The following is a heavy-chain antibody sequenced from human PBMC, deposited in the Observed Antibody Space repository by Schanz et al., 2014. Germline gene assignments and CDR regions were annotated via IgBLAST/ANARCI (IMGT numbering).Heavy chain of an antibody. Sequence: EVQLLESGGGLVQPGGSLRLSCAASGFSFSIFAMTWVRQAPGKGLEWVANIKQDGSEKYYVDSVKGRFTISRDNAKNSLYLQMNSLTAEDTAVYYCVRLDVHDYWGQGTLVTVSA. CDR2: IKQDGSEK. V-gene: IGHV3-7*01. CDR1: GFSFSIFA. CDR3: VRLDVHDY. D-gene: IGHD3-16*01. J-gene: IGHJ4*02.